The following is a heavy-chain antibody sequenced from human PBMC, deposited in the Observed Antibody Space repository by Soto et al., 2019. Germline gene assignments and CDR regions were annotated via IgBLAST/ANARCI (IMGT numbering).Heavy chain of an antibody. CDR2: ISAYNGNT. Sequence: ASVKVYCKASGYTFTSYVISWVRQAPGQGLEWMGWISAYNGNTNYAQKLQGRVTMTTDTSTSTAYMELRSLRSDDTAVYYCARIPHRDFDFWSGLVYYYYGMDVWGQGTTVTVSS. CDR1: GYTFTSYV. J-gene: IGHJ6*02. CDR3: ARIPHRDFDFWSGLVYYYYGMDV. D-gene: IGHD3-3*01. V-gene: IGHV1-18*01.